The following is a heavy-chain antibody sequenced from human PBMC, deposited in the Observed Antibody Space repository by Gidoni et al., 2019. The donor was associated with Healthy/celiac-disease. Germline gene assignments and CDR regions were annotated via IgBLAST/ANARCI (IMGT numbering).Heavy chain of an antibody. Sequence: QVQLQESGPGLVKPSETLSLTCTVSGGSVSSGSYYWSWIRQPPGKGLEWIGYIYYSGSTNYNPSLKSRVTISVDTSKNQFSLKLSSVTAADTAVYYCARAGDYDFWSGYPRGWFDPWGQGTLDTVSS. CDR1: GGSVSSGSYY. CDR2: IYYSGST. CDR3: ARAGDYDFWSGYPRGWFDP. J-gene: IGHJ5*02. V-gene: IGHV4-61*01. D-gene: IGHD3-3*01.